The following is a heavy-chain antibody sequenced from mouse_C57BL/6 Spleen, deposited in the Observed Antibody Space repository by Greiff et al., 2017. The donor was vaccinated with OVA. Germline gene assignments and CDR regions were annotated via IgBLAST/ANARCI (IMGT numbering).Heavy chain of an antibody. CDR1: GYTFTSYW. CDR3: SRRAVVGDWYFDV. J-gene: IGHJ1*03. Sequence: VQLQQSGAELVKPGASVKLSCKASGYTFTSYWMHWVKQRPGRGLEWIGRIDPNSGGTKYNEKFKSKATLTVDKPSSTAYMQLSSLTSEDSAVYYCSRRAVVGDWYFDVWGTGTTVTVSS. D-gene: IGHD1-1*01. CDR2: IDPNSGGT. V-gene: IGHV1-72*01.